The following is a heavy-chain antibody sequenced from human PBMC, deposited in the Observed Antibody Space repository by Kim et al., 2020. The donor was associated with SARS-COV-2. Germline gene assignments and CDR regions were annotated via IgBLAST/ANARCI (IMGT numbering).Heavy chain of an antibody. J-gene: IGHJ3*02. D-gene: IGHD2-2*01. V-gene: IGHV3-23*01. CDR2: T. CDR3: AKDSRGAFDI. Sequence: TYYQDSVKGRFTTSRENSKNTLYLQVNSLRAEDTAIYYCAKDSRGAFDIWGQGTMVTVSS.